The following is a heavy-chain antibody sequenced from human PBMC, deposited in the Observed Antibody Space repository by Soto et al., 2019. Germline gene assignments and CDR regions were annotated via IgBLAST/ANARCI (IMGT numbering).Heavy chain of an antibody. D-gene: IGHD3-10*01. Sequence: QVQLQESGPGLVKPSETLSLTCTVSGGSISSYYWSWIRQPPGKGLEWIGYIYYSGSTNYNPSLKRRVTISVDPSKNQFSLKLSSVTAADTAVYYCARVWGGAFDIWGQGTMVTVSS. CDR3: ARVWGGAFDI. J-gene: IGHJ3*02. CDR1: GGSISSYY. CDR2: IYYSGST. V-gene: IGHV4-59*01.